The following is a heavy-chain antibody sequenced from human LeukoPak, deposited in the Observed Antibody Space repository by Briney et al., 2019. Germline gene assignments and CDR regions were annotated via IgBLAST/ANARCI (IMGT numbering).Heavy chain of an antibody. D-gene: IGHD2-2*03. CDR3: ARVDIDIVAGMDV. CDR1: GFTVSSNY. V-gene: IGHV3-53*01. Sequence: GGSLRLSCAASGFTVSSNYMSWVRQAPGKGLEWVSLIYSSGSTYYADSVKGRFTISRDNSKNTLYLQMNSLRAEDTAVYYCARVDIDIVAGMDVWGQGTTVTVSS. J-gene: IGHJ6*02. CDR2: IYSSGST.